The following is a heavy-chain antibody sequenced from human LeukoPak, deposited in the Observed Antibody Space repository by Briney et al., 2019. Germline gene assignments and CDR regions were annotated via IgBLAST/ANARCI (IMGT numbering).Heavy chain of an antibody. Sequence: SETLSLTCSVSGGSISSYYWSWIRQPPGKGLEWIGYIYYSGSTNYNPSLKSRVTISVDTSKNQFSLKLSSVTAADTAVYYCARHAHYDSSGYYYYGMDVWGQGTTVTVPS. CDR2: IYYSGST. CDR1: GGSISSYY. J-gene: IGHJ6*02. V-gene: IGHV4-59*08. CDR3: ARHAHYDSSGYYYYGMDV. D-gene: IGHD3-22*01.